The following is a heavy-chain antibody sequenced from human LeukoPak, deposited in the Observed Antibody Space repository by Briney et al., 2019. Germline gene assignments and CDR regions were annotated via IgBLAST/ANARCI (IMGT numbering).Heavy chain of an antibody. Sequence: SETLSLTCAVYGGSFSGYYWSWIRQPPGKGLEWIGEINHSGSTNYNPSLKSRVTISVDTSKNQFSLKLSSVTAADTAVYYCARSGRTPLRCPLYGGQGTLVTVSS. CDR1: GGSFSGYY. J-gene: IGHJ4*02. CDR2: INHSGST. CDR3: ARSGRTPLRCPLY. D-gene: IGHD4-17*01. V-gene: IGHV4-34*01.